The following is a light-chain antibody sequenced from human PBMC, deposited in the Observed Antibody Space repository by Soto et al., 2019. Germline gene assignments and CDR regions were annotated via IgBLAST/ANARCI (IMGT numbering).Light chain of an antibody. Sequence: QSAPTQPASASRSPGQSITLSCTGTSSDIGDYDYVSWYQRHPGKAPKLIIYDVNNRPSGVSNRFSGSKSGNTASLTNSGLQAEDEAYYYCTSYASGSSHVVFGGGTKLTIL. CDR3: TSYASGSSHVV. J-gene: IGLJ2*01. V-gene: IGLV2-14*01. CDR1: SSDIGDYDY. CDR2: DVN.